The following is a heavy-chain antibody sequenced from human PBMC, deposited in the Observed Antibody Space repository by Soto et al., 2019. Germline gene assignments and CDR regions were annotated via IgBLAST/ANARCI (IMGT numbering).Heavy chain of an antibody. CDR3: SKGGRRVLIPMDV. Sequence: QLLESGGGLVQTGGSLRLSYTASGFTFSNYAMIWVRQAPGKGLEWGSGIRSSGESTYYADSVKGRLTISRDNSKNMLYLQTNSLRAEDTAVYYCSKGGRRVLIPMDVWGQGTNVTVSS. J-gene: IGHJ6*02. CDR1: GFTFSNYA. D-gene: IGHD2-8*01. V-gene: IGHV3-23*01. CDR2: IRSSGEST.